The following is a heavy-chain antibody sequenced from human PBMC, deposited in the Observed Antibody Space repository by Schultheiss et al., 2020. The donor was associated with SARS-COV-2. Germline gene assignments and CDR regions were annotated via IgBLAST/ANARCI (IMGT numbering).Heavy chain of an antibody. V-gene: IGHV3-23*01. Sequence: GGSLRLSCAASGFTFSSYAMSWVRQAPGKGLEWVSAISGSGGSTYYADSVKGRFTISRDNSKNTLYLQMNSLRAEDTAVYYCARDQSIVGAIHLGMDVWGQGTTVTVSS. CDR2: ISGSGGST. CDR3: ARDQSIVGAIHLGMDV. D-gene: IGHD1-26*01. J-gene: IGHJ6*02. CDR1: GFTFSSYA.